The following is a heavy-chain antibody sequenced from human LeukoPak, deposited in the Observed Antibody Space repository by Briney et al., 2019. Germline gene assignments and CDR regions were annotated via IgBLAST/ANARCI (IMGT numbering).Heavy chain of an antibody. D-gene: IGHD6-13*01. CDR1: GHTLGELS. CDR3: ATQPSSSSWFRADY. Sequence: ASVKVSCKLSGHTLGELSIHWVRQAPARGLEWMGSFDPEDGKRMYAREFQGRLSMTEDTSTDTAYMELSSLRSEDTAVYYCATQPSSSSWFRADYWGQGTLVTVSS. V-gene: IGHV1-24*01. CDR2: FDPEDGKR. J-gene: IGHJ4*02.